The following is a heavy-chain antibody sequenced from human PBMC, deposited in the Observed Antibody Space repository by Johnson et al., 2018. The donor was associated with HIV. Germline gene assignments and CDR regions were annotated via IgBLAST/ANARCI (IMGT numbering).Heavy chain of an antibody. D-gene: IGHD3-10*01. CDR3: AKDSPGEGDAFDI. CDR2: IYSGGTT. Sequence: VQLVESGGGLVQPGGSLRLSCAAYGFTVSSNYMSWVRQAPGKGLEWVSLIYSGGTTYYADSVKGRFTISRDNSKNSLYLQMNSLRAEDTAVYYCAKDSPGEGDAFDIWGQGTMVTVSS. V-gene: IGHV3-66*01. J-gene: IGHJ3*02. CDR1: GFTVSSNY.